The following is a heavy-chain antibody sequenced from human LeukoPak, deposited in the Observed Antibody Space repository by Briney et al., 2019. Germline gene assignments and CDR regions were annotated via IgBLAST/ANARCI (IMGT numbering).Heavy chain of an antibody. CDR2: ISGSGGST. Sequence: GGSLRLSCAASGFTFSSYGMSWVRQAPGKGLEWVSAISGSGGSTYYADSVKGRFTISRDNPKNTLYLQMNSLRAEDTAVYYCAKEGYSYGLEDYFDYWGQGTLVTVSS. V-gene: IGHV3-23*01. J-gene: IGHJ4*02. CDR1: GFTFSSYG. CDR3: AKEGYSYGLEDYFDY. D-gene: IGHD5-18*01.